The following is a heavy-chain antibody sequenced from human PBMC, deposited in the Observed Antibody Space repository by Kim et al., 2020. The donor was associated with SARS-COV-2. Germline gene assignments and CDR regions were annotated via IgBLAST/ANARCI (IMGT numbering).Heavy chain of an antibody. Sequence: SETLSLTCTVSGYSISSGYYWGWIRQPPGKGLEWIGSIYHSGSTYYNPSLKSRVTISVDTSKNQFSLKLSSVTAADTAVYYCARGSGYGGSGFDYWGQGTLVTVSS. CDR3: ARGSGYGGSGFDY. CDR1: GYSISSGYY. V-gene: IGHV4-38-2*02. CDR2: IYHSGST. J-gene: IGHJ4*02. D-gene: IGHD5-12*01.